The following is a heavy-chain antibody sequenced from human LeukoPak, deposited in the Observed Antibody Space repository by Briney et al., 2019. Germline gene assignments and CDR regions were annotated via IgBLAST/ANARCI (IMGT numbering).Heavy chain of an antibody. CDR3: ARRYSGSYSPY. J-gene: IGHJ4*02. CDR2: ISGSGGST. Sequence: GGSLRLSRAASGFTFSSYAMSWVRQAPGKGLAWVSAISGSGGSTYYADSVKGRFTISRDDSKNTLYLQMNSLRAEDTAVYYCARRYSGSYSPYWGQGTLVTVSS. CDR1: GFTFSSYA. D-gene: IGHD1-26*01. V-gene: IGHV3-23*01.